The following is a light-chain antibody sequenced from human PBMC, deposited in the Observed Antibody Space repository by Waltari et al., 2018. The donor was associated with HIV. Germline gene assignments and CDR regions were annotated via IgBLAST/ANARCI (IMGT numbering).Light chain of an antibody. CDR1: KLGDKY. V-gene: IGLV3-1*01. CDR3: QAWDSTTAAV. CDR2: QDS. Sequence: SYELTQPPSVSVSPGPTASITCSGAKLGDKYASWYQQKPGQSPVLVIYQDSKRPSGIPERFSGSNSGNTATLTISGTQAMDEADYYCQAWDSTTAAVFGTGTKVTVL. J-gene: IGLJ1*01.